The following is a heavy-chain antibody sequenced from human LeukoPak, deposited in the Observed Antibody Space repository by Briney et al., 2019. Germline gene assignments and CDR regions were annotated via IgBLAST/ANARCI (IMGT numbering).Heavy chain of an antibody. Sequence: GGSLRLSCAASGFTFSTYSMNWVRQAPGRGLEWVSSISRSSSYKYYADSVKGRFTISRDDAKNSLYLQMNSLRAEDTAVYYCASNIYYSDYFFDPWGQGTLVTVSS. J-gene: IGHJ5*02. CDR3: ASNIYYSDYFFDP. CDR1: GFTFSTYS. D-gene: IGHD4-11*01. CDR2: ISRSSSYK. V-gene: IGHV3-21*01.